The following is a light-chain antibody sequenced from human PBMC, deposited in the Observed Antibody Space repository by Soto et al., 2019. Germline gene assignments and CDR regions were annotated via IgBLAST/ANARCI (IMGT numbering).Light chain of an antibody. CDR3: LYYYGWPRT. V-gene: IGKV3-15*01. Sequence: VVMTQSPASLAVSPGERVTLACRASQTVDGDVAWYQQKPGQAPRLLISGASTRAAGIPDRFSGSGSGTEFTLTITSLQSDDFAVYFRLYYYGWPRTFGRGTRVENK. CDR2: GAS. J-gene: IGKJ1*01. CDR1: QTVDGD.